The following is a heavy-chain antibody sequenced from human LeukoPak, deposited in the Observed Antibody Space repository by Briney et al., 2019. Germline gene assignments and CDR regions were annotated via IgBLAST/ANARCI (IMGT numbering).Heavy chain of an antibody. J-gene: IGHJ4*02. CDR3: ARDPLRYLRVGHYDY. CDR1: GFSFSNSW. V-gene: IGHV3-7*01. Sequence: GGSLRLSCVASGFSFSNSWMSWVRQAPGKGLEWVANIKYNGREKDYVDSLKGRLTISRDNAKNSVYLEMSSLRVEDTAAYYCARDPLRYLRVGHYDYWGQGTLVAVSS. CDR2: IKYNGREK. D-gene: IGHD3-9*01.